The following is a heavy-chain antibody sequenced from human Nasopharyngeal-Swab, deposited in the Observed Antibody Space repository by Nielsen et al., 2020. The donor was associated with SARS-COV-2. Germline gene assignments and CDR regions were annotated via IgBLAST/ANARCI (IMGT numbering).Heavy chain of an antibody. Sequence: GESLKISCVASGFIFSSYAMSWVRQAPGKGLEWVSGISGSGGSTYYADSVKGRFSISRDNSKNTLYLQMNSLRAEDTAVYYCAKALPTYYDILTGYTGWFDPWGQGTLVTVSS. D-gene: IGHD3-9*01. CDR1: GFIFSSYA. CDR2: ISGSGGST. CDR3: AKALPTYYDILTGYTGWFDP. J-gene: IGHJ5*02. V-gene: IGHV3-23*01.